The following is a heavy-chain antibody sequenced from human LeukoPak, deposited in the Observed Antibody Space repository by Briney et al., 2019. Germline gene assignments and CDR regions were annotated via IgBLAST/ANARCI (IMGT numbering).Heavy chain of an antibody. J-gene: IGHJ4*02. CDR3: ARSIAAAGHFDY. Sequence: ASVKVSCKASGYTFTGSYMHWVRQAPGQGLEWMGWINPNCGDTNYAQKFQGRVTMTRDTSISTAYMELSRLRSDDTAVYYCARSIAAAGHFDYWGQGALVTVSS. CDR1: GYTFTGSY. D-gene: IGHD6-13*01. CDR2: INPNCGDT. V-gene: IGHV1-2*02.